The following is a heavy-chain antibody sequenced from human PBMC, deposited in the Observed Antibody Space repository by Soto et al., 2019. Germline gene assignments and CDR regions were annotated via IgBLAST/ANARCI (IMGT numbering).Heavy chain of an antibody. J-gene: IGHJ3*02. V-gene: IGHV4-4*07. CDR2: MYSNGRA. D-gene: IGHD7-27*01. Sequence: PSETLSLTCTVSGASIRTYSWSWIRQSAGKGLEWIGHMYSNGRANYIPSLKSRITMSVDTSKNQFSLNLKFVTAADTAVYFCAKDQPGAADIWGQGTMVTVSS. CDR3: AKDQPGAADI. CDR1: GASIRTYS.